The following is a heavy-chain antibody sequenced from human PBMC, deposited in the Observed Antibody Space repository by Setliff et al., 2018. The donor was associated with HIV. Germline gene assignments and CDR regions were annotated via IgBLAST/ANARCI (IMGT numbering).Heavy chain of an antibody. Sequence: ASVKVSCKTSGYTFNDFVIHWVRQAPGQRPEYMGWFYPGTGGTGYSPRFQGRLTFSRDTSATTAHVEVNSLTSEDTAVYYCARATPGGGNDYFGYWGQGALVTVSS. J-gene: IGHJ4*02. V-gene: IGHV1-3*01. D-gene: IGHD3-16*01. CDR3: ARATPGGGNDYFGY. CDR1: GYTFNDFV. CDR2: FYPGTGGT.